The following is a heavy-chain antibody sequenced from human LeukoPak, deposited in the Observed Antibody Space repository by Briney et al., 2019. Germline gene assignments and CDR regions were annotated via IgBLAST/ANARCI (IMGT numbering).Heavy chain of an antibody. D-gene: IGHD1-26*01. CDR2: ICYSGST. CDR1: GGSISSYY. Sequence: PSETLSLTCTVSGGSISSYYWSWIRQPPGKGLEWIGYICYSGSTNYNPSLKSRVTISVDTSKNQFSLKLSPVTAADTAVYYCATSELLYFDYWGQGTLVTVS. CDR3: ATSELLYFDY. V-gene: IGHV4-59*12. J-gene: IGHJ4*02.